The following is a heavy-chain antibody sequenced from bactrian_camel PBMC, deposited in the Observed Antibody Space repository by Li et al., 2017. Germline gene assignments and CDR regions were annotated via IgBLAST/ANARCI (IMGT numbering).Heavy chain of an antibody. J-gene: IGHJ4*01. CDR3: AARTDGWSPTLPSLDTNDYVN. Sequence: HVQLVESGGGLVQPGGSLRLSCAASGFTFSSYWMYWVRQAPGKGLEWVSTINNGGGTTYYADSVKGRFTIPRDNAKNTLYLHMNNLKPEDTAMYHCAARTDGWSPTLPSLDTNDYVNWGQGTQVTVS. V-gene: IGHV3S1*01. CDR1: GFTFSSYW. D-gene: IGHD6*01. CDR2: INNGGGTT.